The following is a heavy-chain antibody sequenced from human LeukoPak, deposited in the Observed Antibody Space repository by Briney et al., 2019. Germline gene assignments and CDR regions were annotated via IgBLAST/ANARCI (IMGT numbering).Heavy chain of an antibody. Sequence: GGSLRLSCAASGFTSSSYGMHWVRQAPGKGLEWVAFIRYDGSNKYYADSVKGRFTISRDNSKNTLYLQMNSLRAEDTAVYYCAKDRGYSSSWCDYWGQGTLVTVSS. D-gene: IGHD6-13*01. CDR3: AKDRGYSSSWCDY. CDR1: GFTSSSYG. J-gene: IGHJ4*02. V-gene: IGHV3-30*02. CDR2: IRYDGSNK.